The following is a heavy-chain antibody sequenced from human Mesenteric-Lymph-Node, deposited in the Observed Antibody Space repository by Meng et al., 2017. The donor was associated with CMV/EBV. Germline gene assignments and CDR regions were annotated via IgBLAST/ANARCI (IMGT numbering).Heavy chain of an antibody. J-gene: IGHJ4*02. D-gene: IGHD1-20*01. Sequence: GESLKISCAASGFSFDNYGIHWVRQAPGKGLEWVAFIRHDGNNKYYLDSVKGRFTISRDNSKNTLFLQMNSLRAEDTAVYYCARAHRITASDYWGQGTLVTVSS. CDR3: ARAHRITASDY. CDR2: IRHDGNNK. V-gene: IGHV3-30*02. CDR1: GFSFDNYG.